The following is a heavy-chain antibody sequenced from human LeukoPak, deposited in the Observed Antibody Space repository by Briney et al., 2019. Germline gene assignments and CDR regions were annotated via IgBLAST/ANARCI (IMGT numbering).Heavy chain of an antibody. CDR1: GGSISSSSYY. D-gene: IGHD6-6*01. CDR2: IYYSGST. V-gene: IGHV4-61*05. J-gene: IGHJ5*02. Sequence: PSETLSLTCTVSGGSISSSSYYWGWIRQPPGKGLEWIGYIYYSGSTNYNPSLKSRVTISVDTSKNQFSLKLSSVTAADTAVYYCARKYSSSSSAIDPWGQGTLVTVSS. CDR3: ARKYSSSSSAIDP.